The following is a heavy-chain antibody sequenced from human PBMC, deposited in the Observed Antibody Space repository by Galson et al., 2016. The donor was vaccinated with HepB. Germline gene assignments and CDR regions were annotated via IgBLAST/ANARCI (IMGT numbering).Heavy chain of an antibody. J-gene: IGHJ4*02. CDR2: ISGSGGST. CDR3: AKSISMIVVVNFDY. CDR1: GFTFRNYA. Sequence: SLRLSCAASGFTFRNYAMSWVRQAPGKGLEWVSGISGSGGSTYHADSVKGRFTISRDNSKNTLYLQMNSLRAEDTAVYYCAKSISMIVVVNFDYWGQGTLVPVSS. V-gene: IGHV3-23*01. D-gene: IGHD3-22*01.